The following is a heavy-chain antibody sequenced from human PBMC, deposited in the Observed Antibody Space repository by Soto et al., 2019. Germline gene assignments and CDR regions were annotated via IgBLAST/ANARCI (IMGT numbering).Heavy chain of an antibody. CDR2: ISGSGGST. D-gene: IGHD3-3*01. J-gene: IGHJ6*02. CDR3: AKDGGGHDFWLGYGMDV. Sequence: EVQLLESGGGLVQPGGSLRLSCAASGFTFSSYAMSWVRQAPGKGLEWVSAISGSGGSTYYADSVKGRFTISRDNSKNTLYLQMNSLRAEDTAVYYCAKDGGGHDFWLGYGMDVWGQGTTVTVSS. V-gene: IGHV3-23*01. CDR1: GFTFSSYA.